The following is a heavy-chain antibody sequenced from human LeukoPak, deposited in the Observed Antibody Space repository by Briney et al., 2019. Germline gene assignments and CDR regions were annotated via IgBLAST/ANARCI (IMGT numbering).Heavy chain of an antibody. D-gene: IGHD3-10*01. V-gene: IGHV4-59*01. J-gene: IGHJ3*02. Sequence: PSETLSLTCSVSGDSISSYAWSWLRRPPGKGLEWIGDISRSGDTNYSPSLKSRLTISVDMSKNQFSLKLRSVTAADTAVYYCAKDRGGGRDAFDIWGRGTVVTVSS. CDR1: GDSISSYA. CDR3: AKDRGGGRDAFDI. CDR2: ISRSGDT.